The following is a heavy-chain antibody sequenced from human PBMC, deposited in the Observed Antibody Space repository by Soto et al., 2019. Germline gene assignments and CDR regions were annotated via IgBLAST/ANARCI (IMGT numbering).Heavy chain of an antibody. D-gene: IGHD6-19*01. Sequence: QVQLVQSGGEVKQPGASVKVSCKTSGYTFSNYGISWVRQAPGQGLEWVGWISGYNGNTKHAQNVQGRVTLTTDTSTSTAYMELRSLTSDETAVYYCARDRDTSGWYRSNYWGQGTLVSVSS. J-gene: IGHJ4*02. CDR3: ARDRDTSGWYRSNY. CDR1: GYTFSNYG. CDR2: ISGYNGNT. V-gene: IGHV1-18*01.